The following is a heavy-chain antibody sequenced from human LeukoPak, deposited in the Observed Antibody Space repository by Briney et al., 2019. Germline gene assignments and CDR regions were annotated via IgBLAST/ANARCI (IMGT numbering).Heavy chain of an antibody. CDR2: INHSGST. CDR1: GGSFSGYY. D-gene: IGHD3-10*01. J-gene: IGHJ6*02. V-gene: IGHV4-34*01. CDR3: ARERRYYYGSGSFPEMDV. Sequence: PSETLSLTCAVYGGSFSGYYWSWIRQPPGKGLEWIGEINHSGSTNYNPSLKSRVTISVDTSKNQFSLKLSSVTAADTAVYYCARERRYYYGSGSFPEMDVWGQGTTVTVSS.